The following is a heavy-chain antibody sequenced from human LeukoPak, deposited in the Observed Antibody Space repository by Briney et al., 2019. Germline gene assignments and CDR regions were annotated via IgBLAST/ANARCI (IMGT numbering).Heavy chain of an antibody. CDR3: ARVSSALGYFDY. Sequence: LSETLSLTCTVSGGSISSYYWSWIRQPPGKGLEWIGYIYYSGSTNYNPSLKSRVTISVDTSKNQFSLKLSSVTAADTAVYYCARVSSALGYFDYWGQGTLVTVSS. D-gene: IGHD3-22*01. V-gene: IGHV4-59*01. CDR1: GGSISSYY. CDR2: IYYSGST. J-gene: IGHJ4*02.